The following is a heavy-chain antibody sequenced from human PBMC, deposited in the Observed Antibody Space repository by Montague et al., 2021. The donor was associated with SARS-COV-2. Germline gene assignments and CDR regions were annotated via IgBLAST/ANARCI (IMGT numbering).Heavy chain of an antibody. D-gene: IGHD5-12*01. CDR2: VYTTGST. Sequence: TLSLTCTVSGGSISSDSYYWSWIRQPAGKGLEWIGRVYTTGSTNYNPSLKSRVTISAYTSRYPFSLRLISVTAAATAMYYCARAVIYGGYAFAYFDVWGQGVLVTVSS. V-gene: IGHV4-61*02. CDR3: ARAVIYGGYAFAYFDV. J-gene: IGHJ4*02. CDR1: GGSISSDSYY.